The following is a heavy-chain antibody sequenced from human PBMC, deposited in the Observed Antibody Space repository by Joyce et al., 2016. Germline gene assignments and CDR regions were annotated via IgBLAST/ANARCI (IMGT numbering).Heavy chain of an antibody. Sequence: SSVTVSCKASGGTFSSYSINWVRQAPRQGLEWMGGIIPFYGTPNYAQKFQGRVTITADGSTSTVIMAVTSLISEDTAVYYCATDRPPSVFDGYDYYGLDVWGKGTIVTVSS. CDR2: IIPFYGTP. CDR1: GGTFSSYS. J-gene: IGHJ6*04. CDR3: ATDRPPSVFDGYDYYGLDV. D-gene: IGHD2-21*02. V-gene: IGHV1-69*01.